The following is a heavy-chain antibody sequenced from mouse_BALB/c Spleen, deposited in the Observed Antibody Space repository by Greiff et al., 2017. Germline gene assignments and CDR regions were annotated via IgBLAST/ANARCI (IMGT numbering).Heavy chain of an antibody. CDR3: ARGIHYYGYVAY. CDR2: IWAGGST. CDR1: GFSLTSYG. Sequence: VKLMESGPGLVAPSQSLSITCTVSGFSLTSYGVHWVRQPPGKGLEWLGVIWAGGSTNYNSALMSRLSISKDNSKSQVFLKMNSLQTDDTAMYYCARGIHYYGYVAYWGQGTLVTVSA. D-gene: IGHD1-2*01. V-gene: IGHV2-9*02. J-gene: IGHJ3*01.